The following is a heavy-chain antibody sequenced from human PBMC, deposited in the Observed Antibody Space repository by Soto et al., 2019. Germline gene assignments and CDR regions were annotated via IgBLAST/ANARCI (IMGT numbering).Heavy chain of an antibody. J-gene: IGHJ4*02. CDR1: GGTFSSYA. D-gene: IGHD2-15*01. Sequence: SVKVSCKASGGTFSSYAISWVRQAPGQGLEWMGGIIPIFGTANYAQKFQGRVTITADESTSTAYMELSSLRSEDTAVYYCASGYCSGGSCYSGMYFDYWGQGTLVTVSS. CDR2: IIPIFGTA. V-gene: IGHV1-69*13. CDR3: ASGYCSGGSCYSGMYFDY.